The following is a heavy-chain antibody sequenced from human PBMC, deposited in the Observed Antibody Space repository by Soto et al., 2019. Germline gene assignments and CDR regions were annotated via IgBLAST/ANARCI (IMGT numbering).Heavy chain of an antibody. D-gene: IGHD4-17*01. V-gene: IGHV1-46*01. CDR3: ARDPKLDYGDYPSDVFDF. CDR1: GYTFTSYY. Sequence: GASVKVSCKASGYTFTSYYIHWVRQAPGQGPEWMGIINPSGGDTSYAQKFQDRVTMTRDTSTNTVYMEVGSLRSEDTAVYYCARDPKLDYGDYPSDVFDFWGQGTMVTVSS. J-gene: IGHJ3*01. CDR2: INPSGGDT.